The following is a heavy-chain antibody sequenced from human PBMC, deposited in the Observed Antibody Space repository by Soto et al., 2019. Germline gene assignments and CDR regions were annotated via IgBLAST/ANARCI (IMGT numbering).Heavy chain of an antibody. Sequence: PGGSLRLSCAASGFNFNSYTIKWVRQAPGKRLEWLSSISSSGYIFSTDSVRGRFTISRDNAKNSVYLQINSLRAEDTAVYFCARDCSGGSCYPGTDVWGQGTTVTVSS. J-gene: IGHJ6*02. V-gene: IGHV3-21*01. CDR2: ISSSGYI. CDR1: GFNFNSYT. D-gene: IGHD2-15*01. CDR3: ARDCSGGSCYPGTDV.